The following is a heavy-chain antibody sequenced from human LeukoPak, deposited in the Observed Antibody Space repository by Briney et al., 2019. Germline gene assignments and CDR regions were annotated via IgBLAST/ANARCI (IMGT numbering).Heavy chain of an antibody. J-gene: IGHJ4*02. CDR3: ARDLEAVAGYFDY. CDR2: ISSSGSTI. V-gene: IGHV3-11*01. CDR1: GFTFSDYY. D-gene: IGHD6-19*01. Sequence: GGSLRLSRAASGFTFSDYYISWMCEALGKRLGCASYISSSGSTIYYADSVKGRFTISRDNAKNSLYLQMNSLRAEDTAVYYCARDLEAVAGYFDYWGQGTLVTVSS.